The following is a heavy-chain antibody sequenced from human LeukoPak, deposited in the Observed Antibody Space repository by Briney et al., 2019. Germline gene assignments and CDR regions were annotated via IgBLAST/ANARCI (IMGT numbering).Heavy chain of an antibody. Sequence: PSETLSLTCAVYGGSFSGYYWSWIRQPPGKGLEWIGEINHRGSTNYNPSLKSRVTISVDTSKNQFSLKLSSVTAADTAVYYCARWKVRFDYWGQGTLVTVSS. CDR1: GGSFSGYY. V-gene: IGHV4-34*01. CDR3: ARWKVRFDY. J-gene: IGHJ4*02. CDR2: INHRGST. D-gene: IGHD1-1*01.